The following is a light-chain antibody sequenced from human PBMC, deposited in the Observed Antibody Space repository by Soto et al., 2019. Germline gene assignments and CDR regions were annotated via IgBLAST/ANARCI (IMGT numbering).Light chain of an antibody. J-gene: IGLJ1*01. CDR2: DNN. Sequence: QSVLTQPPSVSAAPGQKVTISCSGSSSNIENYYVSWYQQLPGTAPKLLIYDNNRRPSGIPDRCSGSNSGTYAILDITGLQTGDEADYYCGTYDSCRRDGVFGTGTKVTVL. CDR3: GTYDSCRRDGV. V-gene: IGLV1-51*01. CDR1: SSNIENYY.